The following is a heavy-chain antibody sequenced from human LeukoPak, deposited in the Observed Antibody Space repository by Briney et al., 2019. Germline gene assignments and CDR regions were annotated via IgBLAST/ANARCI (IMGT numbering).Heavy chain of an antibody. V-gene: IGHV4-31*03. CDR1: GGSISSGGYY. Sequence: PSETLSLPCTVSGGSISSGGYYWSWIRQHPGKGLEWIGYIYYSGSTYYNPSLKSRVTISVDTSKNQFSLKLSSVTAADTAVYYCASVSIAAAGENWFDPWGQGTLVTVSS. J-gene: IGHJ5*02. CDR2: IYYSGST. D-gene: IGHD6-13*01. CDR3: ASVSIAAAGENWFDP.